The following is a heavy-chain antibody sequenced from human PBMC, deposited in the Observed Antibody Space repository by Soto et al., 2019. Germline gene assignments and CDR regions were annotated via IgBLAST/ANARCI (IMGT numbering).Heavy chain of an antibody. CDR3: ARTPSSGRYHVGAYDAFDI. CDR1: GYTFTSYY. CDR2: INPSGGST. Sequence: QVQLVQSGAEVKKPGASVKVSCKASGYTFTSYYMHWVRQAPGQGLEWMGIINPSGGSTSYAQKFRGRVTMTRDTSTSTVYMELSSLRSEDTAVYYCARTPSSGRYHVGAYDAFDIWGQGTMVTVSS. J-gene: IGHJ3*02. V-gene: IGHV1-46*01. D-gene: IGHD6-19*01.